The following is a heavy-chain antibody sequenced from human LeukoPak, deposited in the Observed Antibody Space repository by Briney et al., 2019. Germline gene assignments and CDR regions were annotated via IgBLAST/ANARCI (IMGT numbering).Heavy chain of an antibody. CDR1: GGSIDSRSYY. CDR2: IYHSGST. Sequence: PSETLSLTCTVSGGSIDSRSYYWDWIRQAPGKGLEWIGTIYHSGSTEYNPSLKSRVAIFVDTSKNQFSLILHSVAAADTAVYYCARRSEFDNSHYHYFDYWGQGALVTVSS. V-gene: IGHV4-39*01. J-gene: IGHJ4*02. CDR3: ARRSEFDNSHYHYFDY. D-gene: IGHD2/OR15-2a*01.